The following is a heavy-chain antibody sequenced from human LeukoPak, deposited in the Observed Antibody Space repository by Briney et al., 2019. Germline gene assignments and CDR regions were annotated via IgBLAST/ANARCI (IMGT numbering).Heavy chain of an antibody. CDR3: ARDFDTSGYYIY. CDR1: GGSISNYY. Sequence: SETLSLTCTVSGGSISNYYWSWIRQPPGKGLEWIGYIYYTESTNYNPSLKSRVTISVDTSKNQFSLKLSSVSAADTAVYYCARDFDTSGYYIYWGQGTLVTVSS. CDR2: IYYTEST. V-gene: IGHV4-59*01. D-gene: IGHD3-22*01. J-gene: IGHJ4*02.